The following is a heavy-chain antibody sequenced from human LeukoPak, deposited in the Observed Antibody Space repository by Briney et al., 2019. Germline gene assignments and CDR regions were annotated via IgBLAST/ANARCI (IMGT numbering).Heavy chain of an antibody. V-gene: IGHV4-59*01. J-gene: IGHJ6*02. CDR3: ARATNVDYFYYYGMDV. CDR2: IYDSGIT. CDR1: GGSIKTYY. D-gene: IGHD1-14*01. Sequence: SETLSLTCTVSGGSIKTYYWSWIRQPPGQGLEWIGYIYDSGITTYNPPLESRVTISIDTSKNQFSLKLSSVTAADTAIYYCARATNVDYFYYYGMDVWGQGTTVTVSS.